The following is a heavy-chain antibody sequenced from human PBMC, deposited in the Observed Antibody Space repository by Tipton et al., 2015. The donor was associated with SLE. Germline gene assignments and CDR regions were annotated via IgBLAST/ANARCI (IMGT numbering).Heavy chain of an antibody. Sequence: RSLRLSCAASGFTFSDFAMHWVRQVPDKGLEWVAVISFDGSNKFYADSVKGRFTISRDNAKNSLYLQMNSLRAEDTAVYYCARMAVTGRGFEYWGQGTLVTVS. D-gene: IGHD2-21*02. V-gene: IGHV3-30*04. J-gene: IGHJ4*02. CDR2: ISFDGSNK. CDR1: GFTFSDFA. CDR3: ARMAVTGRGFEY.